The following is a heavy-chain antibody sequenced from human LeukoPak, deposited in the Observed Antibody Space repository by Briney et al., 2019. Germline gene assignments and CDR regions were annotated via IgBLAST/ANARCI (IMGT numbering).Heavy chain of an antibody. V-gene: IGHV3-20*04. CDR3: ARDQMITFGGVIVAFDY. Sequence: GGSLRLSCAASGFTFDDYGMGWVRQAPGKGLEWVSGINWNGGSTGYADSVKGRFTISRDNAKNSLYLQMNSLRAEDTALYYCARDQMITFGGVIVAFDYWGQGTLVTVSS. J-gene: IGHJ4*02. CDR2: INWNGGST. D-gene: IGHD3-16*02. CDR1: GFTFDDYG.